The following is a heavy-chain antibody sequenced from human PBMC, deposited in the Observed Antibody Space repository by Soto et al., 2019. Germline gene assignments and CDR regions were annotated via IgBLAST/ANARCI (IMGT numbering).Heavy chain of an antibody. CDR2: IKSKADGGTI. CDR3: TAAYSYSSSLYVDY. CDR1: GFTFSTAW. Sequence: EVQLVEAGGGLVKPGGSLRLSCAASGFTFSTAWMTWVRQAPGKGLEWVGRIKSKADGGTIDYAAPVKGRFTIARDDSKNTLYLQMNSLKTEDTALYTGTAAYSYSSSLYVDYWGQGALVSVSS. D-gene: IGHD6-19*01. J-gene: IGHJ4*02. V-gene: IGHV3-15*01.